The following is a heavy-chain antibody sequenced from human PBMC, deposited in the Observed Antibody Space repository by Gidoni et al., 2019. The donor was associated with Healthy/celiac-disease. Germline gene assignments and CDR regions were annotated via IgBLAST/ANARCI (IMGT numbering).Heavy chain of an antibody. D-gene: IGHD1-1*01. Sequence: EVQLLESGGGLVQPGGSLRLSRAASGFTCSSYAMRWVRPAPGKGLELVSSISGSGGSTYYADSVKGLFTISRDNSKNTLYLQMNRLRAEDTAVYYCAKDLTGTTGYFDYWGQGTLVTVSS. CDR1: GFTCSSYA. J-gene: IGHJ4*02. CDR3: AKDLTGTTGYFDY. V-gene: IGHV3-23*01. CDR2: ISGSGGST.